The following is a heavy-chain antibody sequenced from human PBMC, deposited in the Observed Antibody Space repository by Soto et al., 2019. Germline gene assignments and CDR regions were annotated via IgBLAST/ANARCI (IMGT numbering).Heavy chain of an antibody. D-gene: IGHD6-19*01. CDR1: GFTFSSYA. CDR2: ITYDGSNK. V-gene: IGHV3-30*14. CDR3: ARISGWG. Sequence: QVQLVASGGGVVQHGRSLRLSCAASGFTFSSYAMHWVRQAPGKGLEWVAVITYDGSNKYYADSVKGRFTIARDNSKNTLYLQMNSLIAEDTAVYDCARISGWGWCQGTLVTVAS. J-gene: IGHJ4*02.